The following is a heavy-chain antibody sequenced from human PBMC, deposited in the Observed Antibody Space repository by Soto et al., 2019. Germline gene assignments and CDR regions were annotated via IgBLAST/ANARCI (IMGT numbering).Heavy chain of an antibody. Sequence: QVQLVQSGAEVKKPGASVKVYCKASGYTFTSYDINWVRQATGQGLEWMGWMNPNSGNTGYAQKFQGRVTLTRNTALSTAYMELSSLRAEDPAVYYCARDKTSYGMNGWGQGTTVTVSS. V-gene: IGHV1-8*01. CDR3: ARDKTSYGMNG. J-gene: IGHJ6*02. CDR1: GYTFTSYD. CDR2: MNPNSGNT.